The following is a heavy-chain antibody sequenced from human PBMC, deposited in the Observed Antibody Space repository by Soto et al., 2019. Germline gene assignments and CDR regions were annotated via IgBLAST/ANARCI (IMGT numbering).Heavy chain of an antibody. Sequence: ESGGGVVQPGRSLRLSCAASGFTFSSYAMHWVRQAPGKGLEWVAVISYDGSNKYYADSVKGRFTISRDNSKNTLYLQMNSLRAEDTAVYYCARAVIAARPDYYYYYGMDVWGQGTTVTVSS. J-gene: IGHJ6*02. CDR2: ISYDGSNK. CDR3: ARAVIAARPDYYYYYGMDV. V-gene: IGHV3-30-3*01. D-gene: IGHD6-6*01. CDR1: GFTFSSYA.